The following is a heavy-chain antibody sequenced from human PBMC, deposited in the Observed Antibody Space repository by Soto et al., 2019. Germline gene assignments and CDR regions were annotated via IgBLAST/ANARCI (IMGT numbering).Heavy chain of an antibody. CDR2: INPTGGST. CDR1: GYTFTSYF. Sequence: RASVKVSCKASGYTFTSYFIHWVRQAPGQGLEWMGIINPTGGSTSYAQKFQGRVTMTRDTSTSTVYMELSSLRSEDTAVYYCATSGYSISDAFDIWGQGTMVTVSS. J-gene: IGHJ3*02. CDR3: ATSGYSISDAFDI. D-gene: IGHD6-13*01. V-gene: IGHV1-46*01.